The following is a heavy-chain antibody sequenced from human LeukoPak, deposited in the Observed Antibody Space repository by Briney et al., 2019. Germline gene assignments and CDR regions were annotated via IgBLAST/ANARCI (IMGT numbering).Heavy chain of an antibody. V-gene: IGHV3-30*02. CDR2: IRYDGSNR. CDR1: GFTFSSYE. D-gene: IGHD3-9*01. J-gene: IGHJ4*02. Sequence: GGSLRLSCAASGFTFSSYEMNWVRQAPGKGLEWVAFIRYDGSNRYYADSVKGRFTISRDNSKNTLYLQMNSLRAEDTAVYYCAKEGYFDWLPLDYWGQGTLVTVSS. CDR3: AKEGYFDWLPLDY.